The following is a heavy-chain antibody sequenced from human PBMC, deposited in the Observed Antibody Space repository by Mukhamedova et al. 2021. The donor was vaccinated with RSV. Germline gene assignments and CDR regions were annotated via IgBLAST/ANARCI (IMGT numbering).Heavy chain of an antibody. CDR3: AGTGDYADY. J-gene: IGHJ4*02. V-gene: IGHV1-69*02. D-gene: IGHD2-8*02. CDR2: IIPILGIA. Sequence: EWMGRIIPILGIANYAQKFQGRVTITADKSTSTAYMELSGLRSEDTAVYYCAGTGDYADYWGQGTLVTVSS.